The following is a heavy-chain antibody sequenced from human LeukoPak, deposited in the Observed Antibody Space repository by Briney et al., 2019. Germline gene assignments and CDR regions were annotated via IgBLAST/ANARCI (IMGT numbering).Heavy chain of an antibody. D-gene: IGHD3-9*01. V-gene: IGHV1-24*01. Sequence: GASVKVSCKVSGYTLTELSMHWVRQAPGKGLEWMGGFDPEDGETIYAQKFQGRVTMTEDTSTDTAYMELSSLRSEDTAVYYCATGYDILTGYPTSDWFDPWGQGTLVTVSS. CDR2: FDPEDGET. J-gene: IGHJ5*02. CDR1: GYTLTELS. CDR3: ATGYDILTGYPTSDWFDP.